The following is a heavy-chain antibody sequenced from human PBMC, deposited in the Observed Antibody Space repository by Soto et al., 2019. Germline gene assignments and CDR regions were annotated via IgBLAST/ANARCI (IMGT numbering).Heavy chain of an antibody. V-gene: IGHV3-74*01. Sequence: EVQLVESGGGLVLPGGSLRLSCAASGFTFSRYWMHWVRQAPGKGLVWVSRISSYGSDTHYADSVKGRFTSSSDKAKNTLYLQMNSRRADDTAVYYCASTYAYAEGYYWYGIDVWGQGTTVTVSS. CDR3: ASTYAYAEGYYWYGIDV. J-gene: IGHJ6*02. CDR2: ISSYGSDT. D-gene: IGHD3-16*01. CDR1: GFTFSRYW.